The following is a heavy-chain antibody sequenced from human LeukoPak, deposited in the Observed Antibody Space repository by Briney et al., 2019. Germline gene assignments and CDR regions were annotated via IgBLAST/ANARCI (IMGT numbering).Heavy chain of an antibody. V-gene: IGHV5-51*01. J-gene: IGHJ5*02. CDR2: IHPGDSHT. CDR1: GYSFPNYW. Sequence: GESLKISCKGSGYSFPNYWIGWVRQMPGKGLEWMGIIHPGDSHTRYSPSFQDQVTISVDKSISTAYLQWGSLKASDTAMYYCARGPYAYTSSATLGSYNWFDPWGQGSLVTVSS. D-gene: IGHD2-2*02. CDR3: ARGPYAYTSSATLGSYNWFDP.